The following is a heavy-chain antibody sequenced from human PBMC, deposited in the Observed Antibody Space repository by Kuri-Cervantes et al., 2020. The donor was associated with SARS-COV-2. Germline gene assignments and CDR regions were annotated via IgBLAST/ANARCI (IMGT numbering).Heavy chain of an antibody. CDR2: IKQDGSEK. Sequence: LSLTCAASGFTFSSYEMNWVRQAPGKGLEWVANIKQDGSEKYYVDSVKGRFTISRDNAKNTLYLQMNSPRAEDTAVYYCAREFVPGDFDLWSRGTLVTVSS. D-gene: IGHD3-10*01. CDR1: GFTFSSYE. V-gene: IGHV3-7*01. CDR3: AREFVPGDFDL. J-gene: IGHJ2*01.